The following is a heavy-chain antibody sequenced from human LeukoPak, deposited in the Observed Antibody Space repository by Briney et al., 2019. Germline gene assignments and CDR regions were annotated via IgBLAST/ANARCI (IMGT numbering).Heavy chain of an antibody. Sequence: ASVKVSCKASGYTFTSYDINWVRQATGQGLEWMGWMKPNSGNTGYAQKFQGRVTMTRNTSISTAYMELSSLRSEDTAVYYCARAATMVRGVIRYYYYYGMDVWGQGTTVTVSS. J-gene: IGHJ6*02. CDR2: MKPNSGNT. CDR1: GYTFTSYD. CDR3: ARAATMVRGVIRYYYYYGMDV. V-gene: IGHV1-8*01. D-gene: IGHD3-10*01.